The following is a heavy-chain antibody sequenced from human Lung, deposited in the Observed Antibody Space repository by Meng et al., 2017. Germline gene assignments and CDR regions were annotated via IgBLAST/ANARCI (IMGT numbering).Heavy chain of an antibody. J-gene: IGHJ4*02. CDR3: ATRGNPYLNC. Sequence: VQSGAEVKEPGVSVKVSCDASGYTLSSDGFSWVRQAPGQGLEWLGWINTYNGKTDYAQKFQGRITMTTDTFTSTAYMELRNLRSDDTAVYYCATRGNPYLNCWGQGTLVTVSS. CDR1: GYTLSSDG. CDR2: INTYNGKT. V-gene: IGHV1-18*01.